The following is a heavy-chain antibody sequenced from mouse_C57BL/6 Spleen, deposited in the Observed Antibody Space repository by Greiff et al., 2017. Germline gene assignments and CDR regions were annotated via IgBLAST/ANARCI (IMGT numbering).Heavy chain of an antibody. D-gene: IGHD1-1*01. J-gene: IGHJ2*01. Sequence: VQLQQSGPELVKPGASVKISCKASGYAFSSSWMNWVKQRPGKGLEWIGRIYPGDGDTNYNGKFKGKATLTADKSSSTAYMQLSSLTSEDAAVYFYARSELLRFYFDYWGQGTTLTVSS. CDR1: GYAFSSSW. CDR2: IYPGDGDT. V-gene: IGHV1-82*01. CDR3: ARSELLRFYFDY.